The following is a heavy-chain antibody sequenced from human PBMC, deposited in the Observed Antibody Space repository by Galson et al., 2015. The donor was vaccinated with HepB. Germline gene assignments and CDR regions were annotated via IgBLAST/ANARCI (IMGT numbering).Heavy chain of an antibody. CDR2: ISSSSSTI. D-gene: IGHD6-13*01. Sequence: SLRLSCAASGFTFSSYSMNWVRQAPRKGLEWVSYISSSSSTIYYADSVKGRFTISRDNAKNSLYLQMNSLRDEDTAVYYCARDGRYSSSWYMDYWGQGTLVTVSS. V-gene: IGHV3-48*02. CDR1: GFTFSSYS. J-gene: IGHJ4*02. CDR3: ARDGRYSSSWYMDY.